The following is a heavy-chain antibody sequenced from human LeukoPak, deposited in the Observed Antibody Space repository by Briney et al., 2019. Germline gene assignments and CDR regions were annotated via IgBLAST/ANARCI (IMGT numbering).Heavy chain of an antibody. CDR3: ARRRTVDTAMVRRPKYFDY. Sequence: PSETLSLTCAVYGGSFSGYYWSWIRQPPGKGLEWIGEINHSGSTGYNPSLKSRGTISVDTSKNQFSLKLSSVTAADTAVYYCARRRTVDTAMVRRPKYFDYWGQGTLVTVSS. D-gene: IGHD5-18*01. CDR1: GGSFSGYY. J-gene: IGHJ4*02. V-gene: IGHV4-34*01. CDR2: INHSGST.